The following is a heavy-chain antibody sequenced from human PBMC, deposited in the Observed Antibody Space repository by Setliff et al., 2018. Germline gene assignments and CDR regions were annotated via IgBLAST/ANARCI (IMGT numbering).Heavy chain of an antibody. CDR3: ARRKERITMIVVVTSGAFDM. D-gene: IGHD3-22*01. V-gene: IGHV4-34*01. CDR1: GGSFSGYY. CDR2: INHSGST. J-gene: IGHJ3*02. Sequence: ETLSLTCAVYGGSFSGYYWSWIRQPPGKGLEWVGEINHSGSTNYNPSLKSRVTISVDTSKNQFSLKLSSVTAADTAVYYCARRKERITMIVVVTSGAFDMWGQGTMVTVSS.